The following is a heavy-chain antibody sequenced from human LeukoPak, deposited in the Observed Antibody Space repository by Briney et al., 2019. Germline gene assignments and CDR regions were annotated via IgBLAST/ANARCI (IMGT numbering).Heavy chain of an antibody. V-gene: IGHV3-21*01. CDR1: GFTFSSYS. CDR3: ARGRGSSWYFDY. D-gene: IGHD6-13*01. J-gene: IGHJ4*02. CDR2: ISSSSSYI. Sequence: GGSLRLSCAASGFTFSSYSMNWVRQAPGKGLEWVSSISSSSSYIYYADSVKGRFTISRDNAKNSLYLQMNSLRGEDTAVYYCARGRGSSWYFDYWGQGTLVTVSS.